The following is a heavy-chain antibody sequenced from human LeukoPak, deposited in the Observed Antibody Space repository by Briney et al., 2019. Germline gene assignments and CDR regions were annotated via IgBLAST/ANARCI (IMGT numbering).Heavy chain of an antibody. J-gene: IGHJ4*02. D-gene: IGHD3-10*01. CDR3: ARMGGYGSGSYSQFPFDY. CDR2: MDPNSGNT. Sequence: ASVKVSCKASGYTFTSYDINWVRQATGQGLEWMGWMDPNSGNTGYAQKFQGRVTITADESTSTAYMELSSLRSEDTAVYYCARMGGYGSGSYSQFPFDYWGQGTLVTVSS. V-gene: IGHV1-8*03. CDR1: GYTFTSYD.